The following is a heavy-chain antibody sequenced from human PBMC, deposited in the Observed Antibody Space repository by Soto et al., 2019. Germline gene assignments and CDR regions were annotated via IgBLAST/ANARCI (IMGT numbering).Heavy chain of an antibody. Sequence: ASVKVSCKASGYTFTSYYMHWVRQTPGQGLEWMRIINPSGGSTSYAQKFQGRVTMTRDTSTSTVYMELSSLRSEDTAVYYCARVNLVDTAMGPFDYWGQGTLVTVSA. D-gene: IGHD5-18*01. CDR2: INPSGGST. CDR1: GYTFTSYY. J-gene: IGHJ4*02. CDR3: ARVNLVDTAMGPFDY. V-gene: IGHV1-46*01.